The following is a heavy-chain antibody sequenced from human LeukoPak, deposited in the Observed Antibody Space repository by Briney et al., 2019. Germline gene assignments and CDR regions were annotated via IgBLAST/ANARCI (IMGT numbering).Heavy chain of an antibody. D-gene: IGHD1-20*01. CDR2: IRSGGDST. J-gene: IGHJ4*02. V-gene: IGHV3-23*01. Sequence: PGGSLRLSCAASGFTFSGFAMTWVRQAPGKGLHWVSSIRSGGDSTYYADSVKGRFTISRDNSKNTLYLQMNNLRAEDASIYYCAKSYSDNWYSSDYVGQGTLVTVSS. CDR1: GFTFSGFA. CDR3: AKSYSDNWYSSDY.